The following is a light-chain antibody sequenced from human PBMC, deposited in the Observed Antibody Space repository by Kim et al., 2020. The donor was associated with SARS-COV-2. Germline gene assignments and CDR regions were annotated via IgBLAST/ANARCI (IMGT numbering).Light chain of an antibody. CDR3: QAWDSSTSVV. Sequence: VAPGQTACNTCYGDKLGDKYACWYQQKPGRSPVLVIYQDSKRPSGIPERFSGSNSGNTATLTISGTQAMDEADYYCQAWDSSTSVVFGGGTQLTVL. CDR2: QDS. V-gene: IGLV3-1*01. J-gene: IGLJ2*01. CDR1: KLGDKY.